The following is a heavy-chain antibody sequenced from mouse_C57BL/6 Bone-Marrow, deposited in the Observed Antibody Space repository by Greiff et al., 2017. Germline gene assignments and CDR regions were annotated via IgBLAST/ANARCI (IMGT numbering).Heavy chain of an antibody. CDR3: ARTGIYYGNFWFAY. V-gene: IGHV1-64*01. CDR1: GYTFTSYW. J-gene: IGHJ3*01. CDR2: IHPNSGST. Sequence: QVQLQQPGAELVKPGASVELSCKASGYTFTSYWMHWVKQRPGQGLEWIGMIHPNSGSTNYNEKFKSKATLTVDKSSSTAYMQLSSLTSEDSAVYYCARTGIYYGNFWFAYWGQGTLVTVSA. D-gene: IGHD2-1*01.